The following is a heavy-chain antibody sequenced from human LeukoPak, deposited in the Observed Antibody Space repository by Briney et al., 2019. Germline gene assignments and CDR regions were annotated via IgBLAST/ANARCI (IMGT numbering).Heavy chain of an antibody. J-gene: IGHJ4*02. D-gene: IGHD3-10*01. CDR3: ARAAGPFDY. CDR1: GGSFSGYY. V-gene: IGHV4-34*01. CDR2: INHSGST. Sequence: PSETLSLTCAVYGGSFSGYYWSWIRQPPGKGLEWIGEINHSGSTNYNPSLKSRVTISVDTPKNQFSLKLSSVTAADTAVYYCARAAGPFDYWGQGTLVTVSS.